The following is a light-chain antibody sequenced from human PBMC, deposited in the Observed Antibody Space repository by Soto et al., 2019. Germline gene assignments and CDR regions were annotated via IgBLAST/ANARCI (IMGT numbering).Light chain of an antibody. J-gene: IGKJ1*01. CDR3: QQYGNSLPWT. CDR1: QSVSNNY. V-gene: IGKV3-20*01. Sequence: EIVLTQSPGTLSLSPGERATLSCRASQSVSNNYLGWYQQKPGQAPRLLVYAASRRATGIPDRFSGSGSGTDFTLTISGLEAEDFAVYYCQQYGNSLPWTFGQGTKVEIK. CDR2: AAS.